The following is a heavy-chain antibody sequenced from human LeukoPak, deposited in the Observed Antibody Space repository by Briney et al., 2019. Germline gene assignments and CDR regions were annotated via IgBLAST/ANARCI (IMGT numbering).Heavy chain of an antibody. J-gene: IGHJ5*02. Sequence: ASVKVSCKASGGTFGGYAFSWVRQAPGQGLEWMGRIVPSLGVANYAQQFQGRLTITADKSTSAASMELSRLRSEDTAGYYCARDLEGYYGAMNWPWGQGTLVTVSS. CDR1: GGTFGGYA. CDR2: IVPSLGVA. V-gene: IGHV1-69*04. D-gene: IGHD4-17*01. CDR3: ARDLEGYYGAMNWP.